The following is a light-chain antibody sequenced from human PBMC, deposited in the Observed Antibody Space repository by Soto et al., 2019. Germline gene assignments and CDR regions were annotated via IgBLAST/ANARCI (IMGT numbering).Light chain of an antibody. V-gene: IGLV1-47*02. CDR3: AAWDDSLSGVV. Sequence: QAVVTQPPSTSGTPGQRVTISCSGSNSNIGNNFVFWYQHLPGTAPKLLIYSHNQRPSGVPDRFSGSTSGTSASLAISGLRSEDEADYYCAAWDDSLSGVVFGGGTKLTV. CDR2: SHN. CDR1: NSNIGNNF. J-gene: IGLJ2*01.